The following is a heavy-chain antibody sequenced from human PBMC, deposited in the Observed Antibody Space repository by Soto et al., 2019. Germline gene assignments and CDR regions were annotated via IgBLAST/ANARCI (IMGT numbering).Heavy chain of an antibody. CDR2: IIPIFGTA. CDR1: GGTFSSYA. CDR3: ATFLGSSGWYVGYFDL. D-gene: IGHD6-19*01. Sequence: QVQLVQSGAEVKKPGSSVKVSCKASGGTFSSYAISWVRQAPGQGLEWMGGIIPIFGTANYAQKCQGRVTITADESTSTAYMELSSLRSEDTAVYYCATFLGSSGWYVGYFDLWGRGTLVTVSS. J-gene: IGHJ2*01. V-gene: IGHV1-69*12.